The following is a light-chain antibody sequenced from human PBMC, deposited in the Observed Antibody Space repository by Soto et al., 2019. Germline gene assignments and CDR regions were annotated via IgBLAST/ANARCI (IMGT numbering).Light chain of an antibody. Sequence: SYELTQPPSVSVSPGQTASITCSGDKLGDKYACWYQQKPGQSPVLVIYQDRKRPSGIPERFSGSNSGNTATLTISGTQAMYEADYYWQAWDSSTVVFGGGTKLTVL. CDR3: QAWDSSTVV. V-gene: IGLV3-1*01. CDR2: QDR. CDR1: KLGDKY. J-gene: IGLJ2*01.